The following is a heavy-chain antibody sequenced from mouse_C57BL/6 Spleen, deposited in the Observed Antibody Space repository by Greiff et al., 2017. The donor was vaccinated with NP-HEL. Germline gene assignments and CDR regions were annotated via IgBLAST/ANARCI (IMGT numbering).Heavy chain of an antibody. V-gene: IGHV5-12*01. CDR2: ISNGGGST. D-gene: IGHD1-1*01. CDR1: GFTFSDYY. J-gene: IGHJ1*03. Sequence: EVKLMESGGGLVQPGGSLKLSCAASGFTFSDYYMYWVRQTPEKRLEWVAYISNGGGSTYYPDTVKGRFTISRDNAKNTLYLQMSRLKSEDTAMYYCARHYSSYDWYFDVWGTGTTVTVSS. CDR3: ARHYSSYDWYFDV.